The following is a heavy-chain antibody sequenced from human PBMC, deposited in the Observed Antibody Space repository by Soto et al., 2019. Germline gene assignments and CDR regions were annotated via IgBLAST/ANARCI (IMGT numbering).Heavy chain of an antibody. Sequence: QVQLVQSGAELKKPGASVNISCTASGFTFSDNRTNWVRQVPGQGLEWMGWLNPDTGNTRYSETFQGRVTISRHPSASIAYLELSGLENEDTALCCCARDIQSVGPRANDAFQVWGQGTMITVSS. V-gene: IGHV1-3*01. CDR3: ARDIQSVGPRANDAFQV. J-gene: IGHJ3*01. CDR1: GFTFSDNR. D-gene: IGHD5-18*01. CDR2: LNPDTGNT.